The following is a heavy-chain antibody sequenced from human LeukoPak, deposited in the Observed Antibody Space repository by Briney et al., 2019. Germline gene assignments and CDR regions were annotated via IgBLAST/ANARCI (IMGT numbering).Heavy chain of an antibody. CDR2: FDPEDGET. J-gene: IGHJ4*02. Sequence: ASVKVSCKVSGYTLTELSMHWVRQAPGKGLEWMGGFDPEDGETIYAQKFQGRVTMTEDTSTDTAYMELSSLRSEDTAVYYCATGLVVPAALPFDYWGQGTLVTVSS. V-gene: IGHV1-24*01. D-gene: IGHD2-2*01. CDR1: GYTLTELS. CDR3: ATGLVVPAALPFDY.